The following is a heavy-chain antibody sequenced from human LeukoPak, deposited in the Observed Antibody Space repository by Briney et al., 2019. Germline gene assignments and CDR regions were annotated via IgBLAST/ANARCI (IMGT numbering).Heavy chain of an antibody. Sequence: SETLSLTCTVSGGSISSYYWSWIRQPPGKGLEGIGDIYYSGGTNYNPSLKSRGTISVGTSKNLFSLKLGSVTAADTAVYYCARVYYSGSYDYWYFDLWGRGTLVTVSS. D-gene: IGHD6-13*01. V-gene: IGHV4-59*01. J-gene: IGHJ2*01. CDR3: ARVYYSGSYDYWYFDL. CDR1: GGSISSYY. CDR2: IYYSGGT.